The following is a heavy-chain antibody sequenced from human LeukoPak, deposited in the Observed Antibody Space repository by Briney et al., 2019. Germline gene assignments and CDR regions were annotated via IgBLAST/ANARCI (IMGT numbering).Heavy chain of an antibody. CDR2: INHSGST. D-gene: IGHD4-17*01. V-gene: IGHV4-34*01. CDR3: ARMSYDYGFGHTRGSWYLDL. J-gene: IGHJ2*01. Sequence: PSETLSLTCAVYGESFSGYYWSWIRQSPGKGLEWIGEINHSGSTNYNPSLKSRVTISVDTSKNQFSLRLSSVTAADTAVYSCARMSYDYGFGHTRGSWYLDLWGRGTLVTVSS. CDR1: GESFSGYY.